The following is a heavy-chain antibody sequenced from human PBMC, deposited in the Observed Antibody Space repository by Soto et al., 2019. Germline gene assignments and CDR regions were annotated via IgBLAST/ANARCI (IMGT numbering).Heavy chain of an antibody. J-gene: IGHJ6*02. CDR3: ARVVRSIWGYYYYGMDV. CDR2: IYYSGST. Sequence: QVQLQESDPGLVKPSQTLSLTCTVSGGSISSGDYYWSWIRQPPGKGLEWIGYIYYSGSTYYNPSLKSRVTISVDTSKNQFSLKLSSVTAADTAVYYCARVVRSIWGYYYYGMDVWGQGTTVTVSS. V-gene: IGHV4-30-4*01. CDR1: GGSISSGDYY. D-gene: IGHD3-16*01.